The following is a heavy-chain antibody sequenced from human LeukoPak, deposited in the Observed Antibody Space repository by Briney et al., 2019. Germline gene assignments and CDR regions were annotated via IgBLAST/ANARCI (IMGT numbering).Heavy chain of an antibody. Sequence: ASVKVSCKASGGTFSSYSMNWVRQAPGKGLEWVSSISSSSSYISYADLVKGRFTISRDNAKNSLYLQMNSLRAEDTAVYYCARDSGTRDAFDIWGQGTMVTVSS. V-gene: IGHV3-21*01. CDR2: ISSSSSYI. J-gene: IGHJ3*02. D-gene: IGHD1-1*01. CDR3: ARDSGTRDAFDI. CDR1: GGTFSSYS.